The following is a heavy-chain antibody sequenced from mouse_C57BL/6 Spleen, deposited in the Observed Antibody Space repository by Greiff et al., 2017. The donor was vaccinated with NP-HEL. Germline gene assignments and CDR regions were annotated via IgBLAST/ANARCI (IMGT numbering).Heavy chain of an antibody. V-gene: IGHV1-69*01. CDR1: GYTFTSYW. CDR3: ARHGLLRAMDY. J-gene: IGHJ4*01. D-gene: IGHD1-1*01. CDR2: IDPSDSYT. Sequence: FQLQQPGAELVMPGASVKLSCKASGYTFTSYWMHWVKQRPGQGLEWIGEIDPSDSYTNYNQKFKGKSTLTVDKSSSTAFMQLSSLTSEDSAVYYCARHGLLRAMDYWGQGTSVTVSS.